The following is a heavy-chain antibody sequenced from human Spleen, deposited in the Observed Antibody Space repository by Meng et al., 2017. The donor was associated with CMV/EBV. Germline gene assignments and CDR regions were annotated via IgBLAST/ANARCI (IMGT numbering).Heavy chain of an antibody. CDR3: ARVGAAGTDGGASPTGAFDI. V-gene: IGHV4-34*01. D-gene: IGHD6-13*01. CDR2: INHSGST. Sequence: GSLRLSCAVYGGSFSGYYWSWIRQPPGKGLEWIGEINHSGSTNYNPSLKSRVTISVDTSKNQFSLKLSSVTAADTAVYYCARVGAAGTDGGASPTGAFDIWGQGTMVTVSS. CDR1: GGSFSGYY. J-gene: IGHJ3*02.